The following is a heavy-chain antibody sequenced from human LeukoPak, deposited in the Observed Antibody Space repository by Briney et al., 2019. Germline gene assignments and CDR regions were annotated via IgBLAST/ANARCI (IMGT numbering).Heavy chain of an antibody. Sequence: PGGSLRLSCAASGYMFSDYYMSWIRQAPEKGLEWLSYISHSGSTIYYADSVKGRFTVSRDNAKSSLYLQMNNLRAEDTALYYCATYGSGSGTFFDSWGQGNLVTVSS. V-gene: IGHV3-11*04. D-gene: IGHD3-10*01. J-gene: IGHJ4*01. CDR2: ISHSGSTI. CDR1: GYMFSDYY. CDR3: ATYGSGSGTFFDS.